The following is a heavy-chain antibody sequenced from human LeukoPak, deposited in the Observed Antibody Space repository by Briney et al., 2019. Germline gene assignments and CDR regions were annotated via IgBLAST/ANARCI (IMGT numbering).Heavy chain of an antibody. CDR2: IIPILGIA. CDR1: GGTFSSYA. J-gene: IGHJ4*02. CDR3: ATGRVVPAAIGYYFDY. Sequence: ASVKVSCKASGGTFSSYAISWVRQAPGQGLEWMGRIIPILGIANYAQKFQGRVTITADKSTSTAYMELSSLRSEDTAVYYCATGRVVPAAIGYYFDYWGQGTLVTVSS. D-gene: IGHD2-2*02. V-gene: IGHV1-69*04.